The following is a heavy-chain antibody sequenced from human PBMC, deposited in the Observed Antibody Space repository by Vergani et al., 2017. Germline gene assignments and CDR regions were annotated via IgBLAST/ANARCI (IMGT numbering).Heavy chain of an antibody. CDR1: GGSISSYY. D-gene: IGHD6-13*01. J-gene: IGHJ3*02. Sequence: QVQLQESGPGLVKPSETLSLTCTVSGGSISSYYWSWIRQLPGKGLEWIGYIYYSGSTNYNPSLKSRVTISVDTSKNQFSLKLRSVTAADTAVYYCARVFRYVCSSWLDAFDIWGHGTMVTVSS. V-gene: IGHV4-59*01. CDR3: ARVFRYVCSSWLDAFDI. CDR2: IYYSGST.